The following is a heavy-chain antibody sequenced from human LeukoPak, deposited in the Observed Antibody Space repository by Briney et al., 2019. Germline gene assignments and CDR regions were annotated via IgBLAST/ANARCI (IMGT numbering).Heavy chain of an antibody. CDR1: GFTFSSYS. CDR3: AREVEGAFDI. CDR2: ISSSRSYI. D-gene: IGHD2-2*01. V-gene: IGHV3-21*01. Sequence: GGSLRLSCAASGFTFSSYSMHWVRQAPGKGLEWVASISSSRSYIYYPDSVKGRFTISRDNAKNSLYLQMNSLRAEDTAVYYCAREVEGAFDIWGQGTMVTVSS. J-gene: IGHJ3*02.